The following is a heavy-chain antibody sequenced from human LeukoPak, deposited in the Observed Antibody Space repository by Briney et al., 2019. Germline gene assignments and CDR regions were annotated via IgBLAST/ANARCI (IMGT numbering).Heavy chain of an antibody. CDR1: GGSVSSYY. J-gene: IGHJ4*02. CDR2: IYTSGST. CDR3: AREGYSGYDILFDY. V-gene: IGHV4-4*07. D-gene: IGHD5-12*01. Sequence: NTSETLSLTCTVSGGSVSSYYWSWIRQPAGKGLEWIGRIYTSGSTNYNPSLKSRVTMSVDTSKNQFSLKLSSVTAADTAVYYCAREGYSGYDILFDYWGQGTLVTVSS.